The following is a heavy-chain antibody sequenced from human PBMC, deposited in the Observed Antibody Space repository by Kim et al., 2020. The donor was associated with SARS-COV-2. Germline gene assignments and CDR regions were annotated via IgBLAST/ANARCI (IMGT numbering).Heavy chain of an antibody. D-gene: IGHD2-8*02. CDR3: ARDLVYYGMDV. J-gene: IGHJ6*02. Sequence: STHSSXAGKXXVTITRDKSKNTLYLQRNSLRAEDTAVYYCARDLVYYGMDVWGQGTTVTVSS. V-gene: IGHV3-53*01. CDR2: ST.